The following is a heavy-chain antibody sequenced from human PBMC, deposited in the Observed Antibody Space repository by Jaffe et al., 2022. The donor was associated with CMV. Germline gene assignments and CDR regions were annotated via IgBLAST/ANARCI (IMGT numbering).Heavy chain of an antibody. CDR1: DGSISNFY. J-gene: IGHJ5*02. CDR3: ARASYCSGATCHNLSWLGP. Sequence: QVPLQESGPRLLKPSETLSLTCTVSDGSISNFYWSWIRQPAGKGLEWIGRIFPSGSTNYNPSLKSRVTMSIDTSKNQFSLKLSSVTAADTAVYYCARASYCSGATCHNLSWLGPWGQGTLVTVSS. CDR2: IFPSGST. V-gene: IGHV4-4*07. D-gene: IGHD2-15*01.